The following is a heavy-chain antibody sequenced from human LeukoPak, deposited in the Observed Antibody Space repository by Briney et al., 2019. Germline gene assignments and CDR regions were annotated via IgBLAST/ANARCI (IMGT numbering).Heavy chain of an antibody. CDR3: ARDTGGGYCSGGSCYSVPYYFDY. CDR2: INPNSGGT. Sequence: ASVKVSCKASGYTFTGYYMHWVRQAPGQGLEWMGWINPNSGGTNYAQKFQGRVTMTRDTSISTAYMDLSRLRSDDTAVYYCARDTGGGYCSGGSCYSVPYYFDYWGQGTLVTVSS. CDR1: GYTFTGYY. V-gene: IGHV1-2*02. J-gene: IGHJ4*02. D-gene: IGHD2-15*01.